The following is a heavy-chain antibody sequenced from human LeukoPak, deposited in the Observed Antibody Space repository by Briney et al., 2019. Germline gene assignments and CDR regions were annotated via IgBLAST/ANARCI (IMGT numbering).Heavy chain of an antibody. CDR3: ARSHDYVWGSYRYIWNY. Sequence: GSSVKVSCKAFGGSFSSEAISWVRQAPGQGLEWMGRIIPIFGTANYAQKFQGRVTITTDESTSTAYMELSSLRSEDTAVYYCARSHDYVWGSYRYIWNYWGQGTLVTVSS. CDR2: IIPIFGTA. J-gene: IGHJ4*02. V-gene: IGHV1-69*05. CDR1: GGSFSSEA. D-gene: IGHD3-16*02.